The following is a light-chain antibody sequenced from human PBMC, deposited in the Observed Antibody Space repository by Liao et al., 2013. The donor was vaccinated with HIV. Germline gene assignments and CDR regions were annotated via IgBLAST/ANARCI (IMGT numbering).Light chain of an antibody. V-gene: IGLV3-1*01. CDR2: QDT. CDR3: QVWDSSSDHPGV. CDR1: KLGDKY. J-gene: IGLJ3*02. Sequence: SYELTQAPSVSVSPGQTASITCSGDKLGDKYACWYQQKPGQSPVLVIYQDTMRPSGIPERFSGSKSGNTATLTISATQAMDEADYYCQVWDSSSDHPGVFGGGTKLTVL.